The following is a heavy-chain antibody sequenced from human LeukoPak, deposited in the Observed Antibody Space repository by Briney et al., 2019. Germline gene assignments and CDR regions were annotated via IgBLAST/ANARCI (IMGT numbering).Heavy chain of an antibody. D-gene: IGHD4-23*01. Sequence: SVKVSCKASGGTFSSYTISWVRQAPGQGLEWTGRIIPILGIANYAQKFQGRVTITADKSTSTAYMELSSLRSEDTAVYYCARGYVGGNSRDAFDIWGQGTMVTVSS. J-gene: IGHJ3*02. CDR2: IIPILGIA. CDR1: GGTFSSYT. V-gene: IGHV1-69*02. CDR3: ARGYVGGNSRDAFDI.